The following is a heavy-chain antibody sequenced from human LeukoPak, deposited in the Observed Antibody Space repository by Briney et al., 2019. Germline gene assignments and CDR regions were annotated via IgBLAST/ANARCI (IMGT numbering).Heavy chain of an antibody. CDR2: ISAYNGNT. CDR3: ARHLPYCSSTSCRPSRAWFDP. CDR1: GYTFTSYG. V-gene: IGHV1-18*01. Sequence: ASVKVSYKASGYTFTSYGISWVRQAPGQGLEWMGWISAYNGNTNYAQKLQGRVTMTTDTSTSTAYMELRSLRSDDTAVYYCARHLPYCSSTSCRPSRAWFDPWGQGTLVTVSS. J-gene: IGHJ5*02. D-gene: IGHD2-2*01.